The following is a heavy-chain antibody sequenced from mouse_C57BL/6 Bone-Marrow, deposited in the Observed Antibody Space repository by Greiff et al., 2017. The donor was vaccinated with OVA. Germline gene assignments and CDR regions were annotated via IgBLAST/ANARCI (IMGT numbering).Heavy chain of an antibody. D-gene: IGHD2-4*01. CDR2: ISSGGDYI. V-gene: IGHV5-9-1*02. CDR3: TRDRDYDYDNAMDY. CDR1: GFTFSSYA. J-gene: IGHJ4*01. Sequence: EVQGVESGEGLVKPGGSLKLSCAASGFTFSSYAMSWVRQTPEKRLEWVAYISSGGDYIYYADTVKGRFTISRDNARNTLYLQMSSLKSEDTAMYYCTRDRDYDYDNAMDYWGQGTSVTVSS.